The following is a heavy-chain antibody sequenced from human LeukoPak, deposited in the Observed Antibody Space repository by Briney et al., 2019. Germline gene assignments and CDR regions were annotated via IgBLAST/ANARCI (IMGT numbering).Heavy chain of an antibody. CDR3: ARRVNYDSSVSWFDP. Sequence: SETLSLTCAVSGDPINSGYHYWGWIRQPPGKGVEWIGNMYHNESPYYHPSLKSRLTISVDPSRNQFSLKLTSVTAADTAVYHCARRVNYDSSVSWFDPWGQGTLVTVSS. D-gene: IGHD3-22*01. J-gene: IGHJ5*02. CDR1: GDPINSGYHY. V-gene: IGHV4-38-2*01. CDR2: MYHNESP.